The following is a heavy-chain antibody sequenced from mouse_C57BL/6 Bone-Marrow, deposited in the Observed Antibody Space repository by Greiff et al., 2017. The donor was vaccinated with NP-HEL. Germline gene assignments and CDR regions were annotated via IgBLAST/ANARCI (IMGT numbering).Heavy chain of an antibody. J-gene: IGHJ1*03. CDR3: TRDLDGYYYFDV. D-gene: IGHD2-3*01. Sequence: DVMLVESGEGLVKPGGSLKLSCAASGFTFSSYALSWVRQTPEKRLEWVAYISSGGDYIYYADTVKGRFTISRDNARNTLYLQMSSLKSDDTAMYYCTRDLDGYYYFDVWGTGTTVTVSS. CDR2: ISSGGDYI. V-gene: IGHV5-9-1*02. CDR1: GFTFSSYA.